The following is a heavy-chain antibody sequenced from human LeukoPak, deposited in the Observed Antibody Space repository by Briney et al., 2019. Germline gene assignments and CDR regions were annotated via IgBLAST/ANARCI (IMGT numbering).Heavy chain of an antibody. V-gene: IGHV1-8*02. J-gene: IGHJ4*02. CDR2: MNPNSGDS. CDR1: GYTLTNYD. Sequence: ASVKVSCKASGYTLTNYDINWVRQTTGQGLQWIGWMNPNSGDSGYAQELQGRVTMTRDTSINTAYMELSSLTSEDTALYFCARFSPDENHGDYAFDCWGQGTPVTVSS. D-gene: IGHD4-17*01. CDR3: ARFSPDENHGDYAFDC.